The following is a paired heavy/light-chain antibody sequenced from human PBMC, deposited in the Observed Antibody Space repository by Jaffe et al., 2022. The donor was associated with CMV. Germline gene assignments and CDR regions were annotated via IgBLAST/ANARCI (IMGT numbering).Heavy chain of an antibody. CDR1: GGPLSGYD. CDR3: AIYYGGNFRHPLDL. J-gene: IGHJ5*02. CDR2: ITHGGST. V-gene: IGHV4-34*01. D-gene: IGHD3-10*01. Sequence: QVQLQQWGAGLLKTSETLSLTCAVYGGPLSGYDWSWIRQAPGKGLEWIGEITHGGSTNYNPSLKSRVIISVDASKNLFSLKLSSVTAADTAVYFCAIYYGGNFRHPLDLWGQGTLVTVSS.
Light chain of an antibody. CDR3: QQYNSYSPIT. J-gene: IGKJ5*01. CDR2: EAS. V-gene: IGKV1-5*03. Sequence: DIQMTQSPSTLSASVGDRVTITCRASQSISNWLAWYQQKPGKAPKLLIYEASNLESGVPSRFSGSGSGTEFTLTISSLQPDDFATYYCQQYNSYSPITFGQGTRLETK. CDR1: QSISNW.